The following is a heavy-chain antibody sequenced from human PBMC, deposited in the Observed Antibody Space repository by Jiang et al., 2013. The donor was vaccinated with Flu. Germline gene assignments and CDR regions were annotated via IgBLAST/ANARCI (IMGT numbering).Heavy chain of an antibody. CDR2: ISYDGSNK. J-gene: IGHJ4*02. CDR1: GFTFSSYA. CDR3: ARGGAYDSSAVPLH. D-gene: IGHD3-22*01. V-gene: IGHV3-30*04. Sequence: VQLLESGGGVVQPGRSLRLSCAASGFTFSSYAMHWVRQAPGKGLEWVAVISYDGSNKYYADSVKGRFTISRDNSKNTLYLQMNSLRAEDTAVYYCARGGAYDSSAVPLHWGQGTLVTVSS.